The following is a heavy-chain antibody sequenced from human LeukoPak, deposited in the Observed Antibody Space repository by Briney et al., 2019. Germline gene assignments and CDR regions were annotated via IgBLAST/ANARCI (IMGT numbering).Heavy chain of an antibody. Sequence: GGSLGLSCAASGFIFSDHYMDWVRQAPGRGLEWVARIRNKVRGYTTEYAASVQGRFTISRDDSSNSLYLQMSSLKTEDTAVYFCARGAVAGTNWYCAYWGQGTLVAVSS. D-gene: IGHD6-19*01. J-gene: IGHJ4*02. CDR3: ARGAVAGTNWYCAY. CDR1: GFIFSDHY. V-gene: IGHV3-72*01. CDR2: IRNKVRGYTT.